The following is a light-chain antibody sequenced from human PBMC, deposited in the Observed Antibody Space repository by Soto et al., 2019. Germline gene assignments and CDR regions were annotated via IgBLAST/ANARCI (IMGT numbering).Light chain of an antibody. J-gene: IGLJ1*01. CDR3: CSYAGSYTHV. CDR2: DVS. Sequence: QSVLTQPRSVSGSPGQSVTISCTGTSSDVGGYNYVSWYQQHPGKAPKLMIYDVSKRPSGVPDRFSGSKSGNTASLTISGLQAEDEADYYCCSYAGSYTHVFGTGTKLTFL. V-gene: IGLV2-11*01. CDR1: SSDVGGYNY.